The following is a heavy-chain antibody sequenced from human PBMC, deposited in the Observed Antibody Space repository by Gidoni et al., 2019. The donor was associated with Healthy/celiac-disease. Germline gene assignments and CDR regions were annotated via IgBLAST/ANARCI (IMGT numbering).Heavy chain of an antibody. CDR1: GCSISSGSYY. J-gene: IGHJ4*02. CDR3: AREGRAVPPAY. CDR2: IYTSGST. D-gene: IGHD3-10*01. Sequence: QVQLQESCPGLVKPSQTLSLTCTVSGCSISSGSYYWSWIRQPAGKGLEWIGRIYTSGSTNYNPSLKSRVTISVDTSKNQFSLKLSSVTAADTAVYYCAREGRAVPPAYWGQGTLVTVSS. V-gene: IGHV4-61*02.